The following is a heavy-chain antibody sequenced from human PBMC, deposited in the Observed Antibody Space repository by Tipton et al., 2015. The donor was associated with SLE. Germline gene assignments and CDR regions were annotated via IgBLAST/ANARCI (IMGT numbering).Heavy chain of an antibody. D-gene: IGHD4-23*01. CDR1: SGSVSSGAYY. J-gene: IGHJ5*02. CDR3: AGGGTGDGRNPFDP. V-gene: IGHV4-61*08. CDR2: ITRRGKT. Sequence: TLSLTCTVSSGSVSSGAYYWSWFRRPPGRGLEWIGEITRRGKTNYNPSLKSRVTISVDTSKNQFSLNLRSVTAADTAVYYCAGGGTGDGRNPFDPWGQGTLVTVSS.